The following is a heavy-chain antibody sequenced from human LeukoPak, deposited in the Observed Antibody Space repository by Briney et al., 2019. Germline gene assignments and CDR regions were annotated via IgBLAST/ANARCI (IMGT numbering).Heavy chain of an antibody. V-gene: IGHV1-58*02. CDR1: GFTFTSSA. CDR2: IDVGSGNT. CDR3: AAGEINDHYGGESALYYYVMDV. Sequence: SVKVSCKASGFTFTSSAMQWVRQARGQRLEWIGWIDVGSGNTNYAQKFQERVTITRDKYTSTAYMELSSLRSDDTAVYYCAAGEINDHYGGESALYYYVMDVWGQGTTVTVPS. D-gene: IGHD4-17*01. J-gene: IGHJ6*02.